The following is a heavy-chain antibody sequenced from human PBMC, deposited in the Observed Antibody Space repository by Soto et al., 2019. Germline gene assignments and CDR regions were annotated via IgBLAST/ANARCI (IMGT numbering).Heavy chain of an antibody. V-gene: IGHV1-2*04. CDR1: GYTFTGYY. Sequence: QVQLVQSGAEVKKPGASVKVSRKASGYTFTGYYMHWVRQAPGQGLEWMGWINPNSGGTNYAQKFQGWVTMTRDTSISTAYMELSRLRSDDTAVYYCARGLSYYYGSGSFLPPGMDVWGQGTTVTVSS. CDR3: ARGLSYYYGSGSFLPPGMDV. CDR2: INPNSGGT. D-gene: IGHD3-10*01. J-gene: IGHJ6*02.